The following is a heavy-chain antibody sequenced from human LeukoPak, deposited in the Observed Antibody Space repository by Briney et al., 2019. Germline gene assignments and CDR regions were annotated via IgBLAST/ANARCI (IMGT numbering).Heavy chain of an antibody. Sequence: SETLSLTCTVSGGSISSYYWSWIRQPPGKGLEWMGYIYYSGSTNCNPSLKSRVTISVDTSKNQFSLKLSSVTAADTAVYYCARGDWDYYDRSDYGAFDIWGQGTMVTVSS. CDR2: IYYSGST. D-gene: IGHD3-22*01. V-gene: IGHV4-59*01. CDR1: GGSISSYY. J-gene: IGHJ3*02. CDR3: ARGDWDYYDRSDYGAFDI.